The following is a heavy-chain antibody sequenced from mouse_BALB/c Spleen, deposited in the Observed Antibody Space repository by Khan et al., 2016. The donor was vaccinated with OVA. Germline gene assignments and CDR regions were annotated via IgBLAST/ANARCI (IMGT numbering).Heavy chain of an antibody. V-gene: IGHV1-4*01. D-gene: IGHD2-14*01. CDR1: GYTFTTYT. CDR2: IIPSNDYT. Sequence: QVQLQQSGAELARPGASVKMSCKASGYTFTTYTIHWVKQRPGRGLEWIGYIIPSNDYTNYNQKFKDRATLTADKSSSTAYMQLSSLTSEDSAVYYCVREGAYYRSDGWFAYWGQGTLVTVSA. J-gene: IGHJ3*01. CDR3: VREGAYYRSDGWFAY.